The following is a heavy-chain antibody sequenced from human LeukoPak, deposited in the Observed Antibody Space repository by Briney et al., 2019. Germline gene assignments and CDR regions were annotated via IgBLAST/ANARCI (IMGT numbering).Heavy chain of an antibody. V-gene: IGHV4-39*01. CDR3: LRRGSIHLWTY. D-gene: IGHD5-18*01. CDR2: IFYSGTT. CDR1: GGSISSNSYY. J-gene: IGHJ4*02. Sequence: PSETLSLTCTVSGGSISSNSYYWGWIRQPPGKGLEWIGSIFYSGTTYYNPSLKSRVTISVDTSKNQFSLKLGSVTAADTAVYYCLRRGSIHLWTYWGQGTLVTVSS.